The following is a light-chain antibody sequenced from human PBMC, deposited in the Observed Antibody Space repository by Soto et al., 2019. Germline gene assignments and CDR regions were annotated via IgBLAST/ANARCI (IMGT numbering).Light chain of an antibody. Sequence: ALTQPASVSGSPGQSITISCTGTSSDVGGYNYVSWYQQHPGKAPKFMIYDVSNRPSGVSNRFSGSKSGNTASLTISGLQSEDEADYYCSSYTTSNTRQIVFGTGTKVTVL. J-gene: IGLJ1*01. CDR3: SSYTTSNTRQIV. CDR1: SSDVGGYNY. CDR2: DVS. V-gene: IGLV2-14*01.